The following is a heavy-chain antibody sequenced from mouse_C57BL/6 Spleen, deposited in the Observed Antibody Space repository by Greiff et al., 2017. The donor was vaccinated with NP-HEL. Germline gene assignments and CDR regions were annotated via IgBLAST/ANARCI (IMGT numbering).Heavy chain of an antibody. J-gene: IGHJ3*01. V-gene: IGHV1-62-2*01. CDR3: ARHEESLYGYDGAWFAY. CDR1: GYTFTEYT. Sequence: QVHVKQSGAELVKPGASVKLSCKASGYTFTEYTIHWVKQRSGQGLEWIGWFYPGSGSIKYNEKFKDKATLTADKSSSTVYMELSRLTSEDSAVYFCARHEESLYGYDGAWFAYWGQGTLVTVSA. CDR2: FYPGSGSI. D-gene: IGHD2-2*01.